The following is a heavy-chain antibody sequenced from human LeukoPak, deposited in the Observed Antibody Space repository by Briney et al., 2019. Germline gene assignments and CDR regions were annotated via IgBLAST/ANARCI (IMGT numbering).Heavy chain of an antibody. V-gene: IGHV1-8*01. CDR3: TRAIRHQLLSDY. Sequence: ASVKVSCKASGYTFSNFDINWVRQATGQGPEWMGWMNPESGNTGYAQKFQGRVTMTRDSSKSTAYMELISLRFGDTAIYYCTRAIRHQLLSDYWGQGTLVTVSS. CDR1: GYTFSNFD. D-gene: IGHD2-2*01. J-gene: IGHJ4*02. CDR2: MNPESGNT.